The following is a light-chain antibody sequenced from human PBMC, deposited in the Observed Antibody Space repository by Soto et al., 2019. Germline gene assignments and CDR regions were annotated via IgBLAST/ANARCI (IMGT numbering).Light chain of an antibody. Sequence: NFMLTQPHSVSDSPGRTVTISCTGSGGSIARNYVQWYQQRPGSSPTTVICEDNQRPSGVPDRFSGSTDGSSNSASLTISGLQTEDEADYYCQSYDSNTVVFGGGTKLTVL. J-gene: IGLJ2*01. CDR1: GGSIARNY. CDR3: QSYDSNTVV. CDR2: EDN. V-gene: IGLV6-57*01.